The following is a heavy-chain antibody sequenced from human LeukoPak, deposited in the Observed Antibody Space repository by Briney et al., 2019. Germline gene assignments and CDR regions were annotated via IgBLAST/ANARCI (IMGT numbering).Heavy chain of an antibody. CDR1: GASINSYW. D-gene: IGHD5/OR15-5a*01. J-gene: IGHJ5*02. CDR3: ETHVLFDSNLYPHWFDP. CDR2: IHHSGDT. Sequence: SETLSLTCSVSGASINSYWWSWIRQPPGRGLEWIAYIHHSGDTNYNPSLKSRVTISLDTSKNQVSLMLTSVTAADTAVYFCETHVLFDSNLYPHWFDPWGQGTLVTVSS. V-gene: IGHV4-59*08.